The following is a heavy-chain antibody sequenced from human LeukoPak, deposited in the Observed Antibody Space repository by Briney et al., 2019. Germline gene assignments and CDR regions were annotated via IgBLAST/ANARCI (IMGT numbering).Heavy chain of an antibody. CDR1: GGSFSGYY. J-gene: IGHJ4*02. CDR3: ATHAYGSGSILFDY. D-gene: IGHD3-10*01. CDR2: INHSGST. V-gene: IGHV4-34*01. Sequence: PSETLSLTCAVYGGSFSGYYWSWIRQPPGKGLEWIGEINHSGSTNYNPSLKSRVTISVDTSKNQFSLKLSSVTAADTAVYYFATHAYGSGSILFDYWGQGTLVTVSS.